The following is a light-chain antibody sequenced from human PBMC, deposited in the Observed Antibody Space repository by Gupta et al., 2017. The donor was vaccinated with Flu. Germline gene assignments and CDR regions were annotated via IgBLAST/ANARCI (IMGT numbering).Light chain of an antibody. CDR1: QSVSSN. CDR2: GAS. J-gene: IGKJ4*01. Sequence: EIVMTQSPDTLSVSPGERATLSCRASQSVSSNLAWYQQKPGQAPRLLICGASTRATGIPARFSGSGSGTEFTLTISSLQSEDFAVYYCQQYNNWPLTFGGGTKVEIK. V-gene: IGKV3-15*01. CDR3: QQYNNWPLT.